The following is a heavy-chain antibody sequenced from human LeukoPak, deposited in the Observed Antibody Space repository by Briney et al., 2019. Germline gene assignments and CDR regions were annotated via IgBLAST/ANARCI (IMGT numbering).Heavy chain of an antibody. D-gene: IGHD1-26*01. CDR1: GFTFSSYS. J-gene: IGHJ4*02. CDR3: ARAHSGSYLWYFDY. V-gene: IGHV3-21*01. Sequence: GGSLRLSCAASGFTFSSYSMNWVHQAPGKGLEWVSSISSSNDYIYYADSVKGRFTISRDNAKNSLFLQMNSLRAEDTAVYYCARAHSGSYLWYFDYWGQGTLVTVSS. CDR2: ISSSNDYI.